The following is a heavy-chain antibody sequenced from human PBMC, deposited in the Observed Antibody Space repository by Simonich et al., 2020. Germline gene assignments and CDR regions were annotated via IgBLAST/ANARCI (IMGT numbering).Heavy chain of an antibody. J-gene: IGHJ4*02. Sequence: EVQLVESGGGLVQPGGSLRLSCAASGFTFSSYEMNWVRQAPRKRMEGVTYISSNGSTIYYADSVKGRFTISRDNAKNSLYLQMNSLRAEDTAVYYCASDGAYDTVVTGAYWGQGTLVTVSS. CDR2: ISSNGSTI. CDR3: ASDGAYDTVVTGAY. D-gene: IGHD3-9*01. V-gene: IGHV3-48*03. CDR1: GFTFSSYE.